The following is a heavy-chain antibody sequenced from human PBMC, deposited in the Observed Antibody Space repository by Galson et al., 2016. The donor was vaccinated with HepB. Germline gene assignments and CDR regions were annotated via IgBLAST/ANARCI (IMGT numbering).Heavy chain of an antibody. CDR3: AKDSPYWVPLGYYYGMDV. CDR1: GFTFNNYD. CDR2: ISGSGGSP. V-gene: IGHV3-23*01. D-gene: IGHD2-15*01. J-gene: IGHJ6*02. Sequence: SLRLSCAASGFTFNNYDMTWVRQAPGKGLEWVSTISGSGGSPDYADSVKGRFTISRDNSKHTLYLQMNSLRAEDTAVYYCAKDSPYWVPLGYYYGMDVWGQGTTVTVSS.